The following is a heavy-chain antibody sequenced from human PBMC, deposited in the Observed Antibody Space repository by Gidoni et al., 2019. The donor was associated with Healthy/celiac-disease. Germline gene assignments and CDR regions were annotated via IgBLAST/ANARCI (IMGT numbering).Heavy chain of an antibody. D-gene: IGHD3-22*01. CDR3: ARQGHYDDSSGYLDY. CDR1: GCSLSSYY. V-gene: IGHV4-59*08. Sequence: QVQLQESVPGLVQPSETLSLTCTVSGCSLSSYYWSWIRQPPGKGLEWIGYIYYSGSTNYNPSLKSRVTISVDKAKNQFSLKLSSVTAADTAVYYCARQGHYDDSSGYLDYWGQGTLVTVSS. CDR2: IYYSGST. J-gene: IGHJ4*02.